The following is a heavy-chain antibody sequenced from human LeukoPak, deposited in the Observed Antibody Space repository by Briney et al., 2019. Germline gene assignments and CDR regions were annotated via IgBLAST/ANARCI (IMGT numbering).Heavy chain of an antibody. J-gene: IGHJ4*02. D-gene: IGHD6-6*01. V-gene: IGHV3-9*01. CDR1: GFTFDDYA. CDR2: ISWNSGSI. CDR3: AYARDSSSIDY. Sequence: GGSLRLSCAASGFTFDDYAMHWVRQAPGKGLEWVSGISWNSGSIGYADSVKGRFTISRDNAKNSLYLQMNSLRAEDTALYYCAYARDSSSIDYWGQGTLVTVS.